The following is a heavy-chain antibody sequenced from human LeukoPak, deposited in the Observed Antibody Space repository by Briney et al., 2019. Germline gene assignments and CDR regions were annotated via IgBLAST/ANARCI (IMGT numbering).Heavy chain of an antibody. CDR3: ARKGYGDYNRNFHY. D-gene: IGHD4-17*01. CDR2: IYHSGST. Sequence: GSLRLSCAASGFTFSSYAMSWVRQPPGKGLEWIGEIYHSGSTNYNPSLKSRVTISVDESKNQFSLKLSSVTAADTAVYYCARKGYGDYNRNFHYWGQGTLVTVSS. V-gene: IGHV4-4*02. CDR1: GFTFSSYAM. J-gene: IGHJ4*02.